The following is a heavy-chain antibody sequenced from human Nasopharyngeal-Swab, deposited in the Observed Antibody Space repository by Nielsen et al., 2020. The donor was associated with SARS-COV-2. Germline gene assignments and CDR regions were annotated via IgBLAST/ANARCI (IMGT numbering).Heavy chain of an antibody. CDR2: IKQDGSEK. CDR3: ARDSPYSSGWNYYYYYYYMDV. Sequence: VRQMHGKGLEGVANIKQDGSEKYYVDSVKGRFTIYRDNAKNSLYLQMNSLRAEDTAVYYCARDSPYSSGWNYYYYYYYMDVWGKGTTVTVSS. J-gene: IGHJ6*03. D-gene: IGHD6-19*01. V-gene: IGHV3-7*05.